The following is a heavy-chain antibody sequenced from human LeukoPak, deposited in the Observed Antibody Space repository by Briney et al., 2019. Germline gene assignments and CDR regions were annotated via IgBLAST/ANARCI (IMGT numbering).Heavy chain of an antibody. V-gene: IGHV3-21*01. Sequence: GGSLRLSCAASGFTFSSYSMNWVRQAPGKGLEWVSSISSSSSYIYYADSVKGRFTISRDNAKNSLYLQMNSLRAEDTAVYYCARDSPYSSGLLDYWGQGTLVTVSS. J-gene: IGHJ4*02. CDR1: GFTFSSYS. D-gene: IGHD6-19*01. CDR3: ARDSPYSSGLLDY. CDR2: ISSSSSYI.